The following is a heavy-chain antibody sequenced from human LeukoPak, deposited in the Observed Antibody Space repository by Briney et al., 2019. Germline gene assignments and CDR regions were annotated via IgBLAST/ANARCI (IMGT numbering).Heavy chain of an antibody. D-gene: IGHD4-17*01. CDR1: GGSISSYY. CDR3: AGTVTRYDAFDI. J-gene: IGHJ3*02. CDR2: IYYSGST. V-gene: IGHV4-59*01. Sequence: ESGPGLVKPSETLSLTCTVSGGSISSYYWSWIRQPPGKGLEWIGYIYYSGSTNYNPSPKSRVTISVDTSKNQFSLKLSSVTAADTAVYYCAGTVTRYDAFDIWGQGTMVTVSS.